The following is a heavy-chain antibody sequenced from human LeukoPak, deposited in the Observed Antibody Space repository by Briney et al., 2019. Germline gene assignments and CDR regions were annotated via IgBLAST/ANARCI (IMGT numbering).Heavy chain of an antibody. CDR1: GFTFSTYG. V-gene: IGHV3-30*03. CDR3: ARGPYSSGWYSSNYYFMDV. J-gene: IGHJ6*03. CDR2: ISYDGSNK. D-gene: IGHD6-19*01. Sequence: PGGSLRLSCAASGFTFSTYGMHWVRQAPGKGLEWVAVISYDGSNKYYADSVKGRFTISRDNSKNTLYLQMNSLRVEDTAVYYCARGPYSSGWYSSNYYFMDVWGKGTTVTVSS.